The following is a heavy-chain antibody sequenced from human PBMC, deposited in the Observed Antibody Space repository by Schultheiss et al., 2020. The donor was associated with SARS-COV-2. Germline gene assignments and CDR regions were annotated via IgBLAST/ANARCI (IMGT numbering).Heavy chain of an antibody. CDR1: GFTFSSYA. CDR2: ISSSSSYI. CDR3: ARDLGGSGENAFDI. D-gene: IGHD1-26*01. V-gene: IGHV3-21*01. Sequence: GGSLRLSCAASGFTFSSYAMSWVRQAPGKGLEWVSSISSSSSYIYYADSVKGRFTISRDNAKNSLYLQMNSLRAEDTAVYYCARDLGGSGENAFDIWGQGTMVTVSS. J-gene: IGHJ3*02.